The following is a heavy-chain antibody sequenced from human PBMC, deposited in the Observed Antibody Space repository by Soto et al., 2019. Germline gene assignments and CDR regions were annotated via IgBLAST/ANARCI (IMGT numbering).Heavy chain of an antibody. Sequence: GGSLRLSCAASGFTFSGSAMHWVRQASGKGLEWVGRIRSKANSYATAYAASVKGRFTISRDESKNTAYLQMNSLKTEDTAVYYCTRQPPNSGYGQEEAFDIWGQGTMVTVSS. V-gene: IGHV3-73*01. D-gene: IGHD5-12*01. CDR2: IRSKANSYAT. CDR1: GFTFSGSA. J-gene: IGHJ3*02. CDR3: TRQPPNSGYGQEEAFDI.